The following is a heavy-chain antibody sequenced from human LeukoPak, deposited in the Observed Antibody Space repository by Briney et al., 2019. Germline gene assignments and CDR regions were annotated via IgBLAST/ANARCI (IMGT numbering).Heavy chain of an antibody. J-gene: IGHJ3*02. CDR1: GFTFSSYS. CDR2: ISDGSYYI. V-gene: IGHV3-21*01. Sequence: PGGSLTLSFAASGFTFSSYSMMWVPQAPGKGLEGVSSISDGSYYIYYADSVRGRITNSRDNAKNSVSRQMNSLRGEDTPVSYCARRTSDAFAIWGQGTKVTVSS. CDR3: ARRTSDAFAI.